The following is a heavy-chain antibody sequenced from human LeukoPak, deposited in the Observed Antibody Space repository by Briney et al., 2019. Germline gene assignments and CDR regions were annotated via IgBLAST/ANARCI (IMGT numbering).Heavy chain of an antibody. Sequence: PGGSLRLSCAASGFTFSRYSMNWVRQAPGKGLEWVSYISSSSSTMYYADSVKGRFTISRDNAKNSLYLQMNSLRDENTALYFCARDPGHSSVGESKHNDYWGQGTLVTVSS. D-gene: IGHD3-10*01. V-gene: IGHV3-48*02. CDR1: GFTFSRYS. CDR3: ARDPGHSSVGESKHNDY. J-gene: IGHJ4*02. CDR2: ISSSSSTM.